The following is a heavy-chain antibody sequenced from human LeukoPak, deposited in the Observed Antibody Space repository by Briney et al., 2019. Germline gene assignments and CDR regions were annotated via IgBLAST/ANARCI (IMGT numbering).Heavy chain of an antibody. J-gene: IGHJ3*02. CDR2: ISYDGSNK. V-gene: IGHV3-30-3*01. CDR3: AREEALLDAFDI. CDR1: GFTFSSYA. Sequence: GGSLRLSCAASGFTFSSYAMHWVRQAPGKGLEWVAVISYDGSNKYYADSVEGRFTISRDNSKNTLYLQMNSLRAEDTAVYYCAREEALLDAFDIWGQGTMVTVSS.